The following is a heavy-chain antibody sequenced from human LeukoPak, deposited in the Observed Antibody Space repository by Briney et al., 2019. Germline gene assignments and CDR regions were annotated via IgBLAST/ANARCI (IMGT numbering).Heavy chain of an antibody. CDR2: ISYDGSNK. J-gene: IGHJ1*01. CDR3: AKASERDYYDSSGYYFQH. CDR1: GFTFSSYA. D-gene: IGHD3-22*01. Sequence: GGSLRLSCAASGFTFSSYAMSWVRQAPGKGLEWVAVISYDGSNKYYADSVKGRFTISRDNSKNTLYLQMNSLRAEDTAVYYCAKASERDYYDSSGYYFQHWGQGTLVTVSS. V-gene: IGHV3-30*18.